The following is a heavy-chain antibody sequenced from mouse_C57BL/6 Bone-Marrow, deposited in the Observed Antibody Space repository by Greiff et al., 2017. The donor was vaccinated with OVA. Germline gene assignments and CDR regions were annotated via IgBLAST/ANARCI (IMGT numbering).Heavy chain of an antibody. D-gene: IGHD1-1*01. CDR3: AAGGYYGSSYLFAY. J-gene: IGHJ3*01. Sequence: QVQLKQSGPGLVAPSQSLSITCTVSGFSLPSYGVHWVRQPPGKGLEWLVVIWSDGSTTYNSALKSRLSISKDNSKSQVFLKMNSLQTDDTAMYYCAAGGYYGSSYLFAYWGRGTLVTVSA. V-gene: IGHV2-6*03. CDR1: GFSLPSYG. CDR2: IWSDGST.